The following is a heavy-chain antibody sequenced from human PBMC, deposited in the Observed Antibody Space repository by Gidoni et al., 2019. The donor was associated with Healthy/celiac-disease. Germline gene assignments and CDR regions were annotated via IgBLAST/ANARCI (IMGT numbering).Heavy chain of an antibody. CDR1: AGSISSSSYY. D-gene: IGHD2-21*02. CDR3: ARGGDSPFDY. CDR2: IYYSGST. J-gene: IGHJ4*02. Sequence: QLQLQESGPGLVKPSATLSLTCTVSAGSISSSSYYWGWIRQHPGKGLVWIWSIYYSGSTYYNPSLKSRVTISVDTSKNQFSLKLSSVTAADTAVYYCARGGDSPFDYWGQGTLVTVSS. V-gene: IGHV4-39*07.